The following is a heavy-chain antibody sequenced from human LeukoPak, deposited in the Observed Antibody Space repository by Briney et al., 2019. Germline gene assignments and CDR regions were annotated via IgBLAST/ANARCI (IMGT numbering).Heavy chain of an antibody. CDR1: AYSFTSYW. J-gene: IGHJ6*03. CDR2: IYPGDSDT. CDR3: ARGYCSSTSCPPYYYYMDV. V-gene: IGHV5-51*03. Sequence: GGSLKISCKVSAYSFTSYWIGWVRQMPGKGLEWMGIIYPGDSDTRYSPSFQGQVTISADKSISTAYLQWSSLKASDTAMYYCARGYCSSTSCPPYYYYMDVWGKGTTVTVSS. D-gene: IGHD2-2*01.